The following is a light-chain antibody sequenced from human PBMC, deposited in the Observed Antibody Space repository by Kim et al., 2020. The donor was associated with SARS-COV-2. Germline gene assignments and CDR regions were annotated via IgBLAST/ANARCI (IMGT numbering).Light chain of an antibody. CDR3: QAWDSSTVV. CDR1: KLGDKY. CDR2: QDS. Sequence: VSPEQTASITCSGDKLGDKYACWYQQKTGQSPVLVIYQDSKRPSGIPERFSGSNSGNTATLTISGTQAMDEADYYCQAWDSSTVVFGGGTQLTVL. V-gene: IGLV3-1*01. J-gene: IGLJ2*01.